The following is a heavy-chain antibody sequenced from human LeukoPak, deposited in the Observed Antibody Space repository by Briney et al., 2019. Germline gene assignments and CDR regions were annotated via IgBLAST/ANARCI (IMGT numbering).Heavy chain of an antibody. CDR2: ISSGASAI. CDR1: GFTFSSYD. J-gene: IGHJ4*02. Sequence: PGGSLRLSCAASGFTFSSYDMNWVRQAPGKGLEWVSYISSGASAIYYADPVEGRFTISRDNAQNSLYLQMNSLRAEDTAVYYCARENEYSSSSFDYWGQGTLVTVSS. D-gene: IGHD6-6*01. CDR3: ARENEYSSSSFDY. V-gene: IGHV3-48*03.